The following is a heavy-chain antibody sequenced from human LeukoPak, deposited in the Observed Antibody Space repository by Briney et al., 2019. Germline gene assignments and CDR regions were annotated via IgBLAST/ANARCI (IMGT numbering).Heavy chain of an antibody. CDR1: GFTFGDYA. D-gene: IGHD3-16*01. J-gene: IGHJ4*02. V-gene: IGHV3-49*04. CDR2: IRSKAYGGTT. Sequence: GGSLRLSCTASGFTFGDYAMSWVHQAPGKGLEWVGFIRSKAYGGTTEYAASVKGRFTISRDDSKSIAYLQMNSLKTEDTAVYYCTTDDDGGLGHWGQGTLVTVSS. CDR3: TTDDDGGLGH.